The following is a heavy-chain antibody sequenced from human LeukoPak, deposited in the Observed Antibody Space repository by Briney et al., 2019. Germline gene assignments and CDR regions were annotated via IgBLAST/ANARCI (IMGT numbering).Heavy chain of an antibody. D-gene: IGHD2-15*01. CDR2: VIPVLGIA. Sequence: SVKVSCKASGGTFRSYAFTWVRQAPGQGLEWMGGVIPVLGIANYAQKFQGRVTITADESTSTAYMELSSLISEDTAVYYCAAPQSRISSYYYVMDVWGQGTTVTVSS. V-gene: IGHV1-69*01. J-gene: IGHJ6*02. CDR3: AAPQSRISSYYYVMDV. CDR1: GGTFRSYA.